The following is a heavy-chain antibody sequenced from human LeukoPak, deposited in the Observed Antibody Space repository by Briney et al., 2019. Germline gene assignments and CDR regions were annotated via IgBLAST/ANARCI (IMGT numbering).Heavy chain of an antibody. CDR2: IYYSGST. D-gene: IGHD4-17*01. CDR1: GGSISSYY. Sequence: SETLSLTCTVSGGSISSYYWSWIRQPPGKGLEWIGYIYYSGSTNYNPSLKSRVTISVDTSKNQFSLKLSSVTAADTAVYYCAGVSMTTVTQFDYWGQGTLVTVSS. J-gene: IGHJ4*02. CDR3: AGVSMTTVTQFDY. V-gene: IGHV4-59*01.